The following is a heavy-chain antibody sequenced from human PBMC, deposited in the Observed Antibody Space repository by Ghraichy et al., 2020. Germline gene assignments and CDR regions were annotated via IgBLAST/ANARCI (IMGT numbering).Heavy chain of an antibody. CDR2: ITNDGTKT. Sequence: GGSLRLSCAASGFTFSGHWMHWVRQAPGKGLVWVSFITNDGTKTNYADSVKGRFTISRDNAKNTLYLQMNSLRADDTAVYYCSTSPRADRGNYWGQGTLVTVSS. CDR1: GFTFSGHW. V-gene: IGHV3-74*01. CDR3: STSPRADRGNY. J-gene: IGHJ4*02. D-gene: IGHD3-10*01.